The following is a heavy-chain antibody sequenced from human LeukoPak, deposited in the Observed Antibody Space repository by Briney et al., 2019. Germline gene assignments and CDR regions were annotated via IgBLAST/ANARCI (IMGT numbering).Heavy chain of an antibody. CDR2: INPNSGGT. CDR3: ARIAKTRSWFDP. CDR1: GYTFTGYY. Sequence: ASVKVSCKASGYTFTGYYMHWVRQAPGQGLEWMGWINPNSGGTNYAQKFQGRVTMTRDTSISTAYMELSRLRSDDTAVYYCARIAKTRSWFDPWGQGTLVTVSS. D-gene: IGHD1-14*01. V-gene: IGHV1-2*02. J-gene: IGHJ5*02.